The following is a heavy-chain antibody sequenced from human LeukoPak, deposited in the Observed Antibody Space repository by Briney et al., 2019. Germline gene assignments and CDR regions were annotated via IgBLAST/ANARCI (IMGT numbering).Heavy chain of an antibody. J-gene: IGHJ4*02. CDR1: GASINSYY. CDR3: PRWGYNNSYHLFDY. CDR2: IFYIGKT. D-gene: IGHD1-14*01. V-gene: IGHV4-59*08. Sequence: PAETLSLPCTLSGASINSYYWMWIQPPPAKGLAWMGYIFYIGKTNYNPPLNNRFTISIDTSNNQFVLHLTALTATDSAVYYFPRWGYNNSYHLFDYWGQGTLLTVSS.